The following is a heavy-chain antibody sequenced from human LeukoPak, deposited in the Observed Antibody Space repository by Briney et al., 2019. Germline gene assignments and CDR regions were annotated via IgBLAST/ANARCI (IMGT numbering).Heavy chain of an antibody. CDR2: ISGSGGST. J-gene: IGHJ3*02. V-gene: IGHV3-23*01. CDR1: GFTFSSYA. D-gene: IGHD3-3*01. Sequence: GGSLRLSCAASGFTFSSYAMSWVRQAPGKGLEWVSAISGSGGSTYYADSVKGRFTISRDNAKNSLYLQMNSLRAEDTAVYYCARDPVGVVFDIWGQGTMVTVSS. CDR3: ARDPVGVVFDI.